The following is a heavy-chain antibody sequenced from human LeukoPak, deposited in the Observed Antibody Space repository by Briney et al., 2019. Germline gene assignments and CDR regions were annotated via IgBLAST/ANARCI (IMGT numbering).Heavy chain of an antibody. V-gene: IGHV4-61*02. Sequence: SETLSLTCTVSGASISSGSSYWSWIRQPAGKGLEWIGRIYTRGSTSYNPSLKSRVTISVDTSKNQFSLKLSSVTAADTAVYFCARSDSSSWHLTEWFDPWGQGTLVTVSS. J-gene: IGHJ5*02. CDR1: GASISSGSSY. CDR3: ARSDSSSWHLTEWFDP. CDR2: IYTRGST. D-gene: IGHD6-13*01.